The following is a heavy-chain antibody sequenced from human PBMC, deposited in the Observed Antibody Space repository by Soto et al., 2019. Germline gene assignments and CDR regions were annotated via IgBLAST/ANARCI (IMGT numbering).Heavy chain of an antibody. D-gene: IGHD3-10*01. CDR2: LNPKDSIA. J-gene: IGHJ4*02. CDR1: GFIFTSCW. CDR3: GRQKSGGVSYAVDF. Sequence: PGESLKISCKASGFIFTSCWLSCVRQKPGKGLEWMGMLNPKDSIANFSPSFRGHVTISPDTSVPTAYLKWSSLKASNTAIYYCGRQKSGGVSYAVDFWGEGTLVTVSS. V-gene: IGHV5-10-1*01.